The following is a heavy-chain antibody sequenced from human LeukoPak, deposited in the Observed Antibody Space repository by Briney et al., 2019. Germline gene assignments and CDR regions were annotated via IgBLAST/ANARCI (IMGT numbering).Heavy chain of an antibody. CDR2: IKQDGSER. V-gene: IGHV3-7*01. Sequence: AGGSLRLSCAASAFTFSSYWMNWVRQAPGKGLEWVANIKQDGSERYYVDSVKGRFTISRDNAKNSLYLQMNSLRAEDTAVYYCARVASSGYYYFSDYWGQGTQVTVSS. CDR1: AFTFSSYW. CDR3: ARVASSGYYYFSDY. D-gene: IGHD3-22*01. J-gene: IGHJ4*02.